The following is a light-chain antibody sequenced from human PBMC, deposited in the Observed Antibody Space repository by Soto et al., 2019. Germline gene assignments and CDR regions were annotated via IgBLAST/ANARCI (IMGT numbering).Light chain of an antibody. V-gene: IGLV2-23*02. CDR1: SSDVGSYNL. CDR3: CSYAGSSTFSYV. J-gene: IGLJ1*01. CDR2: EVS. Sequence: QSALTQPASVSWSPGQSITISCTGTSSDVGSYNLVSWYQQHPGKAPKLMIYEVSKRPSGVSNRFSGSKSGNTASLTISGLQAEDEADYYCCSYAGSSTFSYVFGTGTKLTV.